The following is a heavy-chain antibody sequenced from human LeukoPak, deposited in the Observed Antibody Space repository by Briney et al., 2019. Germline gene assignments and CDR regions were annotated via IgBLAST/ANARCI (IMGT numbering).Heavy chain of an antibody. CDR3: ARASMYSGSYYGMDV. CDR2: IYYSGST. Sequence: SETLSLTCTVSGGSISSGGYYWSWIRQHPGKGLEWIGYIYYSGSTYYNPSLKSRVTISVDTSKNQFSLKLSSVTAADTAVYYCARASMYSGSYYGMDVWGQGTTVTVSS. J-gene: IGHJ6*02. CDR1: GGSISSGGYY. V-gene: IGHV4-61*08. D-gene: IGHD1-26*01.